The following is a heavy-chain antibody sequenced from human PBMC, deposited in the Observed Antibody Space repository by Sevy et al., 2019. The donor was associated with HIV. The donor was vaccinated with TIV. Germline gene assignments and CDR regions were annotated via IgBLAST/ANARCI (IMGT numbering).Heavy chain of an antibody. CDR3: ARDCNSASCLWGLDV. CDR2: IKRDGSEK. Sequence: GGSLRLSCAASGFTFSNYWMTWVRQAPGKGLEWVANIKRDGSEKCYVDSVKGRFTISRDNAKNSLYLQMNSLRAEDTALYYCARDCNSASCLWGLDVWGQGTTVTVSS. J-gene: IGHJ6*02. V-gene: IGHV3-7*03. D-gene: IGHD2-2*01. CDR1: GFTFSNYW.